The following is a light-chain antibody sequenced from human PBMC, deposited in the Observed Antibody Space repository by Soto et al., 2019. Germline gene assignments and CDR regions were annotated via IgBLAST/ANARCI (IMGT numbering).Light chain of an antibody. CDR3: QQYGSSPPFT. CDR1: QSVSSSY. J-gene: IGKJ3*01. V-gene: IGKV3-20*01. Sequence: EMVLTQSPGTLSLSPGERATLSCRASQSVSSSYLAWYQQRPGQAPRLLIYGASSRATGIPDRFSGSGSGTDFTLTISRLESEDFAVYYCQQYGSSPPFTFGPGTKVEIK. CDR2: GAS.